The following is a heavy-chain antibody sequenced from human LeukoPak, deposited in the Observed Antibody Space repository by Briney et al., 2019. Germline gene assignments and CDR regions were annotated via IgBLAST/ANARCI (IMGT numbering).Heavy chain of an antibody. CDR2: IWYDGSNK. CDR3: ARDLGSMVRGINAFDI. D-gene: IGHD3-10*01. J-gene: IGHJ3*02. CDR1: GFTFSSYG. Sequence: GGSLRLSCAASGFTFSSYGMHGVRQAPGKGLERVAVIWYDGSNKYYAHSVKGRFTISRDNSKNTLYLQMNSLRAEDTAVYYCARDLGSMVRGINAFDIWGQGTMVTVSS. V-gene: IGHV3-33*01.